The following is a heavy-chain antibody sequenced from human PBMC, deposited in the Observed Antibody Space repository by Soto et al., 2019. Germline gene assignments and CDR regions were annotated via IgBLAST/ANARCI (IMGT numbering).Heavy chain of an antibody. D-gene: IGHD2-8*02. CDR2: IYYSGST. Sequence: TSETLSLTCTVSGGSISSYYWSWIRQPPGKGLEWIGYIYYSGSTNYNPSLKSRVTISVDTSKNQFSLKLSSVTAADTAVYYCARAGRRPDYMDVWGKGTTVTVSS. V-gene: IGHV4-59*01. CDR1: GGSISSYY. CDR3: ARAGRRPDYMDV. J-gene: IGHJ6*03.